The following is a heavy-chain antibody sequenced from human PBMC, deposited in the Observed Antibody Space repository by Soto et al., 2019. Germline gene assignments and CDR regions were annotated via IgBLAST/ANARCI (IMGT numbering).Heavy chain of an antibody. CDR3: AKPLGLLRRAMAQGSDY. J-gene: IGHJ4*02. CDR2: VSYDEITK. V-gene: IGHV3-30*18. CDR1: GFTFSSYG. Sequence: GGSLRLSCAASGFTFSSYGMNWVRQAPGKGLEWVAVVSYDEITKYYADSVKGRFTISRDNSKNTVYLQMNSLRPEDTAVYYCAKPLGLLRRAMAQGSDYWGQGTLVTVSS. D-gene: IGHD5-18*01.